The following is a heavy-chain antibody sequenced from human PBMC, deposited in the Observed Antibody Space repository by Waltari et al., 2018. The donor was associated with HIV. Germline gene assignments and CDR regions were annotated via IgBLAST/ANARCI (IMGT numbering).Heavy chain of an antibody. Sequence: EVQLVESGGGLVKPGGSLRISCAASGFTLSSYSMNWVRQAPGKGLEWVSSISSSSSYIYYADSVKGRFTISRDNAKNSLYLQMNSLSAEDTAVYYCARVNHYYGMDVWGQGTTVTVS. V-gene: IGHV3-21*01. CDR3: ARVNHYYGMDV. CDR1: GFTLSSYS. J-gene: IGHJ6*02. CDR2: ISSSSSYI.